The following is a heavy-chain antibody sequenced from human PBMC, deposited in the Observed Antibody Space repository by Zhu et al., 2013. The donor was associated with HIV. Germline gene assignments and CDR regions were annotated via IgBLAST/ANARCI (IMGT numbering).Heavy chain of an antibody. J-gene: IGHJ4*02. CDR3: ARDNNWGPDY. D-gene: IGHD7-27*01. CDR1: GGTFRIEV. V-gene: IGHV1-2*02. CDR2: IHPYSGNT. Sequence: QVQLVQSGAEVKSPGSSLNVSCKPAGGTFRIEVISWVRQAPGQGLEWMGWIHPYSGNTNYAQQFQDRLSVTRDTSISTFYMELTSLTSDDTAVYFCARDNNWGPDYWGQGTLITVSS.